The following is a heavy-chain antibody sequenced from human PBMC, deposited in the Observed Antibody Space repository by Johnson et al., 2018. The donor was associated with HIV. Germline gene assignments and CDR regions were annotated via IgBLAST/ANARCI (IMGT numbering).Heavy chain of an antibody. CDR2: IKQDGSEK. CDR1: AFTFSRYG. Sequence: VQLVESGGGLVQPGGSLRLSCAASAFTFSRYGMSWVRQAPGKGLEWVANIKQDGSEKYFADSVKGRFTISRDSSKNTLYLQMNSLKTEDTAVYYCRSWGSSGYYAPFYHDAFDIWGQGTMVAVSS. J-gene: IGHJ3*02. CDR3: RSWGSSGYYAPFYHDAFDI. D-gene: IGHD3-22*01. V-gene: IGHV3-7*03.